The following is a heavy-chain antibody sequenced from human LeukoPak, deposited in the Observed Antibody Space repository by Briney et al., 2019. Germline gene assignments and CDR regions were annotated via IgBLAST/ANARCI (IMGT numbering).Heavy chain of an antibody. D-gene: IGHD3-10*01. Sequence: SQTLSLTCAVSGGSISSGGYSWSWIRQPPGKGLEWIGYIYHSGSTYYNPSLKSRVTISVDRSKNQFSLKLSSVTAADMAVYYCASGDHYYGSGSPTFDYWGQGTLVTVSS. J-gene: IGHJ4*02. V-gene: IGHV4-30-2*01. CDR1: GGSISSGGYS. CDR3: ASGDHYYGSGSPTFDY. CDR2: IYHSGST.